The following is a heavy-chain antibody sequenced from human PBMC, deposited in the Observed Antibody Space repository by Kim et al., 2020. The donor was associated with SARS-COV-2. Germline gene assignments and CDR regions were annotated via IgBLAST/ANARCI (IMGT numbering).Heavy chain of an antibody. V-gene: IGHV3-23*01. Sequence: GGSLRLSCAASGFTFNKYAMSWVRQAPGTGLEWVSFIGSSGGTTYSADSVRGRFTISRDNFKNTLYLQMNSLRAEDAAIYYCAKGDSGSYDSWGQGTLVTLSS. D-gene: IGHD1-26*01. CDR2: IGSSGGTT. CDR1: GFTFNKYA. CDR3: AKGDSGSYDS. J-gene: IGHJ5*01.